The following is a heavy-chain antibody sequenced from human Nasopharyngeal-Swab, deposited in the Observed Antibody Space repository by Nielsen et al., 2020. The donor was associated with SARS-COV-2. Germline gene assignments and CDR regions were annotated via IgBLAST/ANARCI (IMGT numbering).Heavy chain of an antibody. CDR2: ISSSGNTI. Sequence: VRQAPGKGLEWVSYISSSGNTIYYADSVKGRFTISRDSAKNSLFLQMNSLRAEDTAAYYCAKPLKNYYDSSGPYNGFNIWGQGTLVTVSS. CDR3: AKPLKNYYDSSGPYNGFNI. J-gene: IGHJ3*02. V-gene: IGHV3-48*03. D-gene: IGHD3-22*01.